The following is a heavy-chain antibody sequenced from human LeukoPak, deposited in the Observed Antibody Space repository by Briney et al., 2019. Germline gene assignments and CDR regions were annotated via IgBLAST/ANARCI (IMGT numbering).Heavy chain of an antibody. J-gene: IGHJ4*02. D-gene: IGHD3-9*01. CDR1: GYTFTSYD. CDR2: MNPNSGNT. V-gene: IGHV1-8*03. CDR3: ARERMRRDILTGYYKPEFDY. Sequence: ASVKVSCKASGYTFTSYDINWVRQATGQGLEWMGWMNPNSGNTGYAQKFQGRVTITRNTSISTAYMELSGLRSEDTAVYYCARERMRRDILTGYYKPEFDYWGQGTLVTVSS.